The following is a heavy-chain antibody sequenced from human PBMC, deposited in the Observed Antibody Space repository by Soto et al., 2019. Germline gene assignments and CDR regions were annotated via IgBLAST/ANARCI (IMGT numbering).Heavy chain of an antibody. CDR1: GGSISSGGYS. V-gene: IGHV4-30-2*01. D-gene: IGHD3-10*01. Sequence: PSETLSLTCAVSGGSISSGGYSWSWIRQPPGKGLEWIGYIYHSGSTYYNPSLKSRVTISVDRSKNQFSLKLSSVTAADTAVYYCARNARITMVRGVISWFDPWGQGTLVTVSS. CDR2: IYHSGST. J-gene: IGHJ5*02. CDR3: ARNARITMVRGVISWFDP.